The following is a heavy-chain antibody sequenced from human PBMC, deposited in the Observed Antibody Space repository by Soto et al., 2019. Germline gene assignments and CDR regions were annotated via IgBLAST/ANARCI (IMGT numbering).Heavy chain of an antibody. D-gene: IGHD1-1*01. Sequence: DVQLVESGGGLIQRGGSLRLSCAAVGITVSGKKYVAWVRQAPGKGLEWVSGVYDVGGKYYADSVKGRFTTSTNISKTTVYLGINELGPEDTAIYYCATWLQREPAYAVWGIGTTVTFSS. V-gene: IGHV3-53*01. J-gene: IGHJ3*01. CDR2: VYDVGGK. CDR1: GITVSGKKY. CDR3: ATWLQREPAYAV.